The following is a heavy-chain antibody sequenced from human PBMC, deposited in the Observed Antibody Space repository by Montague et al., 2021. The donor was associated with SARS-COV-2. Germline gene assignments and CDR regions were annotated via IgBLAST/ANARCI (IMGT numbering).Heavy chain of an antibody. CDR1: GDSVPDNTAA. J-gene: IGHJ6*02. V-gene: IGHV6-1*01. D-gene: IGHD1-26*01. CDR3: ARDPGNKVGSTRYFSMDV. Sequence: CAISGDSVPDNTAAWNWIRQSPSRGLEWLGRTYYRSKWYNDYAISVKSRITINPDTSKNQFSLQLDSVTPEDTAVYYCARDPGNKVGSTRYFSMDVWGQGTTVTVSS. CDR2: TYYRSKWYN.